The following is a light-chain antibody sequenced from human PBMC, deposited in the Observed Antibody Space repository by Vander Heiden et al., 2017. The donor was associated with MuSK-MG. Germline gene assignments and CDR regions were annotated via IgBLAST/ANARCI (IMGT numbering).Light chain of an antibody. J-gene: IGLJ3*02. CDR2: HIVVSDV. CDR3: TDWNSRAGV. V-gene: IGLV5-45*03. CDR1: SGFTVGPYN. Sequence: QAVLPPPSSLTASPGASASLTCASGSGFTVGPYNIYWYRQKPGSPPQYPLRHIVVSDVKQDSGVPSRFSGSTDGSATAGNSIISGLQADDDEYYYCTDWNSRAGVIGGGTKITVL.